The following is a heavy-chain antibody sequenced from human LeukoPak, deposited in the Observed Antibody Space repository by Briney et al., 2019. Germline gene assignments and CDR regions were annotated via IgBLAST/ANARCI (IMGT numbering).Heavy chain of an antibody. CDR3: ARDIKGSGSFDGMDV. Sequence: SVKVSCKASGGTFSSYAISWVRQAPGQGLEWMGRIIPILGIANYAQKFQGRVTITADKSTSTAYMELSSLRSEDTAVYYCARDIKGSGSFDGMDVWGQGTTVTVSS. CDR2: IIPILGIA. V-gene: IGHV1-69*04. D-gene: IGHD3-10*01. CDR1: GGTFSSYA. J-gene: IGHJ6*02.